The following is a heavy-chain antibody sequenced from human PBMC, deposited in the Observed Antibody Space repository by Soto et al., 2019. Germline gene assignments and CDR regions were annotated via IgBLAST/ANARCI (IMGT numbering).Heavy chain of an antibody. CDR1: GGSINSYY. D-gene: IGHD1-26*01. V-gene: IGHV4-59*01. Sequence: QVQLQESGPGLVKPSETLSLTCTVSGGSINSYYWSWIRQPPGEGLEWIGDINYSGSTNYNPSLKRRVTISVDTSKNQFSLKLSSVTAADTAVYYCARRYGGNFDYWGQGTLVTVSS. J-gene: IGHJ4*02. CDR2: INYSGST. CDR3: ARRYGGNFDY.